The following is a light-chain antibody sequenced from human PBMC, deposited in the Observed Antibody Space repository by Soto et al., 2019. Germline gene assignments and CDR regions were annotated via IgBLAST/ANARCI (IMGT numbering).Light chain of an antibody. CDR1: QSIRSY. Sequence: DIQMTQSPYSLSASVGDRVTITCRASQSIRSYLNWYQQKPGKAPKLLIYAASSLQSGVPSRFSGRGSWTDFPLTFSRLQPEDCATSSCQQSYGTSFSFGPGTQLEI. CDR3: QQSYGTSFS. J-gene: IGKJ2*01. CDR2: AAS. V-gene: IGKV1-39*01.